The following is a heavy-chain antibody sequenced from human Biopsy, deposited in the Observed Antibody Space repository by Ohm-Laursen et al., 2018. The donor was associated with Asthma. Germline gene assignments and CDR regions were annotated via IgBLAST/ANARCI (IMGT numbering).Heavy chain of an antibody. CDR1: GYNFISFA. CDR3: ARTYYDFLTGQVKDVFGV. J-gene: IGHJ3*01. D-gene: IGHD3-9*01. CDR2: VNTGNGDT. V-gene: IGHV1-3*04. Sequence: GSSVKVSCKASGYNFISFAIHWVRQAPGQRLEWMGWVNTGNGDTKYSQKFQGRVNITRDTSASTAYMELRSLRSGDTATYCCARTYYDFLTGQVKDVFGVWGQGTMVTVSS.